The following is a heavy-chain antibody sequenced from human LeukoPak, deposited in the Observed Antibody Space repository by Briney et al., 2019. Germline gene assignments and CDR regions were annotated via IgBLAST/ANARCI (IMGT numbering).Heavy chain of an antibody. CDR3: ATTGLLYDSSGYYYNWFDP. V-gene: IGHV4-38-2*01. CDR2: IYHSGST. D-gene: IGHD3-22*01. J-gene: IGHJ5*02. CDR1: GYSISSGYY. Sequence: SETLSLTCAVSGYSISSGYYWGWIRQPPGKGLEWIGSIYHSGSTYYNPSLKSRVTISVDTSKNQFSLKLSSVTAADTAVYYCATTGLLYDSSGYYYNWFDPWGQGTLVTVSS.